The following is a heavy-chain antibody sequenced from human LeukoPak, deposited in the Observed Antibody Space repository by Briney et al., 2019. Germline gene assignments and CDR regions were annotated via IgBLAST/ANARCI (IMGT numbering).Heavy chain of an antibody. V-gene: IGHV1-8*01. CDR3: ARVGEYSSSWYRGDYYYYMDV. Sequence: ASVKVSCKASGYTFTSYDINWVRQATGQGLEWMGWMNPNSGNTGYAQKFQGRVTMTRNTSISTAYMELSSLRSEDTAVYYCARVGEYSSSWYRGDYYYYMDVWGKGTTVTVSS. CDR2: MNPNSGNT. CDR1: GYTFTSYD. D-gene: IGHD6-13*01. J-gene: IGHJ6*03.